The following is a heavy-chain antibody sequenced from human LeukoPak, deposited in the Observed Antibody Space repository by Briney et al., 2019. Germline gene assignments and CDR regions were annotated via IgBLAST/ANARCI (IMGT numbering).Heavy chain of an antibody. CDR1: GFTFSIYG. V-gene: IGHV3-30*03. CDR2: ISYDGSNK. CDR3: ARDVGATTFDP. J-gene: IGHJ5*02. D-gene: IGHD1-26*01. Sequence: GGSLRLSCAASGFTFSIYGMHWVRQAPGKGLEWVAVISYDGSNKYYADSVKGRFTISRDNAKNSLYLQMNSLRAEDTAVYYCARDVGATTFDPWGQGTLVTVSS.